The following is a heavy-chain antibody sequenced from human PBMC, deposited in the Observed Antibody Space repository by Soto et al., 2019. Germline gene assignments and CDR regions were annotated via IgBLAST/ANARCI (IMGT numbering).Heavy chain of an antibody. V-gene: IGHV3-23*01. CDR3: AKEHIVVVVAANLGWFEP. CDR2: ISGSGGST. Sequence: VGSLRLSCASSVFTFSSYAMSWVRHSPGKWLEWVSAISGSGGSTYYADSVKGRFTISRDNSKNTLYLQMNSLRAEDTAVYYCAKEHIVVVVAANLGWFEPWGQGTLVTVS. J-gene: IGHJ5*02. CDR1: VFTFSSYA. D-gene: IGHD2-15*01.